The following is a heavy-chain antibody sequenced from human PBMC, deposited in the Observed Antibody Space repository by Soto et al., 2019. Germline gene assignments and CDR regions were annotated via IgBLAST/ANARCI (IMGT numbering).Heavy chain of an antibody. Sequence: ASVKVSCKASGYTFTIYGISWVRQAPGQGLEWMGWISAYNGNTNYAQKLQGRVTMTTDTSTSTAYMELRSLRAEDTALYYCAIHRWELGPPDYWGQGTLVTVSS. CDR2: ISAYNGNT. CDR1: GYTFTIYG. CDR3: AIHRWELGPPDY. D-gene: IGHD1-26*01. J-gene: IGHJ4*02. V-gene: IGHV1-18*01.